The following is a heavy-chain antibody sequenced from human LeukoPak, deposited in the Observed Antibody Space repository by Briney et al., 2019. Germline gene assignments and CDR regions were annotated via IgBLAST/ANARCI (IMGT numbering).Heavy chain of an antibody. CDR1: GGSIDGRSYN. D-gene: IGHD2-15*01. CDR3: ARFVSIRGGIHLNYFDS. V-gene: IGHV4-39*01. J-gene: IGHJ4*02. CDR2: IYDSLSA. Sequence: SETLSLTCAVSGGSIDGRSYNWGWVRQPPGKGLEWIGSIYDSLSAYYNPSLKSRVTISIDMSKKQFSLNLNSATAADSAVYYCARFVSIRGGIHLNYFDSWGQGRLVTVSS.